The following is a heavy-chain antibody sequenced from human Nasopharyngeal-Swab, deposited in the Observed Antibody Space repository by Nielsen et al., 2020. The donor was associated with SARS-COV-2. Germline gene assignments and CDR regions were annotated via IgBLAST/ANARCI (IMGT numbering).Heavy chain of an antibody. Sequence: GRSLRLSCAASGFTFSSYGMHWVRQAPGKGLEWVAVISYDGSNKYYADSVKGRFTISRDNSKNTLYLQMNSLRAEDTAVYYCATPCNSYGYRGPFDYWGQGTLVTVSS. J-gene: IGHJ4*02. V-gene: IGHV3-30*03. CDR1: GFTFSSYG. CDR2: ISYDGSNK. CDR3: ATPCNSYGYRGPFDY. D-gene: IGHD3-16*01.